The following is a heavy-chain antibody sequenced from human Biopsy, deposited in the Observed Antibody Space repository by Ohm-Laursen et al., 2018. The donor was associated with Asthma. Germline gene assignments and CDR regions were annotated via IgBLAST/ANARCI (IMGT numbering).Heavy chain of an antibody. CDR3: ARTYYDFLTGQVKDVFGV. CDR2: VNTGNGDT. J-gene: IGHJ3*01. CDR1: GYNFISFA. Sequence: SVKVSCKASGYNFISFAIHRVRQAPGQRLEWMGWVNTGNGDTKYSQKFQGRVTITRDTSASTAYMELRSLRSEDTATYYCARTYYDFLTGQVKDVFGVWGQGAMVTVSS. V-gene: IGHV1-3*04. D-gene: IGHD3-9*01.